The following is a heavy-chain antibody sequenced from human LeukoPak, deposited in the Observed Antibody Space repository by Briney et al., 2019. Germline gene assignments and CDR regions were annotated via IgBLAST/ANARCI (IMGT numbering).Heavy chain of an antibody. CDR1: GFTFSSYW. CDR2: INSDGSST. J-gene: IGHJ4*02. Sequence: GGSLRLSCAASGFTFSSYWMHWVRQAPGKGLVWVSRINSDGSSTSYADSVKGRFTISRDNAKNTLYLQMNSLRAEDTAVYYCAREGPNWNRLSYFDYWGQGTLVTVSS. D-gene: IGHD1-20*01. CDR3: AREGPNWNRLSYFDY. V-gene: IGHV3-74*01.